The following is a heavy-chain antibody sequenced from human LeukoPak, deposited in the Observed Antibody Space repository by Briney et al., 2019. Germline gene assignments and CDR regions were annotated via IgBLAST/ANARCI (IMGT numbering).Heavy chain of an antibody. Sequence: PSQTLSLTCTVSGGSISSGDYYWSWIRQPPGKGLEWIGYIYYSGSTYYNPSLKRRVTISVDTSKNQFSLKLSSVTAADTAVYYCARSMVRGVNWGYYYYMDVWGKGTTVTVSS. CDR3: ARSMVRGVNWGYYYYMDV. J-gene: IGHJ6*03. CDR2: IYYSGST. V-gene: IGHV4-30-4*08. CDR1: GGSISSGDYY. D-gene: IGHD3-10*01.